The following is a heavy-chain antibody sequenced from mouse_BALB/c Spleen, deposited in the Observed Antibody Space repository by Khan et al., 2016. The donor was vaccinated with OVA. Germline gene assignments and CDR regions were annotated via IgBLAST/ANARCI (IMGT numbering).Heavy chain of an antibody. Sequence: QVQLKESGAELAKPGASVKMSCKASGYTFTTYWMHWVKQRPGQGLEWIGYFNPTSDYTDYNEKFKDKATLSADKSSSTAYMQLSSLTSEDSAVYYCARDRIDYWGQGTTLTVSS. V-gene: IGHV1-7*01. CDR3: ARDRIDY. CDR2: FNPTSDYT. J-gene: IGHJ2*01. CDR1: GYTFTTYW.